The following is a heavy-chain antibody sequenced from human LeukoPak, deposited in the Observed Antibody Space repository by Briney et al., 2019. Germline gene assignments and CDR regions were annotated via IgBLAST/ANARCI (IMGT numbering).Heavy chain of an antibody. V-gene: IGHV1-69*13. CDR3: SRGGTAMVTIDAFDI. D-gene: IGHD5-18*01. J-gene: IGHJ3*02. CDR1: GGTFSSYA. Sequence: VASVKVSCKASGGTFSSYAISWVRQDPGQGLEWMGGIIPIFGTANYAQKFQGRVTITADESTSTAYMELSSLRSEDTAVYYCSRGGTAMVTIDAFDIWGQGTMVTVSS. CDR2: IIPIFGTA.